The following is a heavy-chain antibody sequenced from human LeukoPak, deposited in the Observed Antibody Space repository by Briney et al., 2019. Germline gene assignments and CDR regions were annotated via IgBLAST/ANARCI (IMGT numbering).Heavy chain of an antibody. Sequence: SETLSLTCTVSGGSISSSSYYWGWIRQPPGKGLEWIGSIYYSGSTYYNPFLKSRVTISVDTSKNQFSLKLSSVTAADTAVYYCARDSRHSSSWRSKDWFDPWGQGTLVTVSS. CDR2: IYYSGST. V-gene: IGHV4-39*07. D-gene: IGHD6-13*01. J-gene: IGHJ5*02. CDR1: GGSISSSSYY. CDR3: ARDSRHSSSWRSKDWFDP.